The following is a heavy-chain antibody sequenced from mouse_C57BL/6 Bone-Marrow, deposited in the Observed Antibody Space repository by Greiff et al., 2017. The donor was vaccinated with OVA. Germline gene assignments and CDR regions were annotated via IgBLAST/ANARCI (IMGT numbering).Heavy chain of an antibody. CDR3: TPYGFYYAMDY. CDR2: IRLKSDNYAT. J-gene: IGHJ4*01. D-gene: IGHD2-2*01. CDR1: GFTFSNYW. Sequence: EVQRVESGGGLVQPGGSMKLSCVASGFTFSNYWMNWVRQSPEKGLEWVAQIRLKSDNYATHYAESVKGRFTISRDDSKSSVYLQMNNLRAEDTGIYYCTPYGFYYAMDYWGQGTSVTVSS. V-gene: IGHV6-3*01.